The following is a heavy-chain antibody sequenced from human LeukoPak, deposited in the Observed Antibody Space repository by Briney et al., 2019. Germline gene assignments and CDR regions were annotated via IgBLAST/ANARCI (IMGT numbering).Heavy chain of an antibody. V-gene: IGHV3-21*01. J-gene: IGHJ6*02. CDR2: ISGGSGYI. D-gene: IGHD2-2*01. Sequence: GGSLRLSCAASGFTFSTYSMNWVRQAPEKGLEWVSSISGGSGYIYYADSVKGRFTVSRDNAKNSLYLQMDSLRDEDTAVYYCARGPFSSPGGMDVWGQGTTVTVS. CDR1: GFTFSTYS. CDR3: ARGPFSSPGGMDV.